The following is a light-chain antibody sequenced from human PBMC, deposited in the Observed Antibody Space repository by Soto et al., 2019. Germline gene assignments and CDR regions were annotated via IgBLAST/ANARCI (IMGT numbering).Light chain of an antibody. Sequence: EIVLTQSPATLSLSPGERATLSCRASQSVSSYLAWYQQKPGQAPRLLIYDASNRATGIPARFSGSGSGTDFTLTNSSLEPEDFAVYDCQQRSNWPPLLTFGVGTKVEIK. CDR1: QSVSSY. J-gene: IGKJ4*01. CDR2: DAS. CDR3: QQRSNWPPLLT. V-gene: IGKV3-11*01.